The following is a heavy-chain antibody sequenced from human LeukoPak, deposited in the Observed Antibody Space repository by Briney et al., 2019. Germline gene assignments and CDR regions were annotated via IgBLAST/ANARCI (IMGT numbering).Heavy chain of an antibody. CDR1: GITLSSYA. J-gene: IGHJ3*01. V-gene: IGHV3-23*01. CDR3: SKRGSALDIV. CDR2: IVAGGSNT. D-gene: IGHD2-2*03. Sequence: GGSLRLSCVGSGITLSSYAMNWVRPAPGKGLEWVSGIVAGGSNTYYADSVKGRFTMSRDNSKNTLYLQMHSLRAEDTAVYYCSKRGSALDIVWGQGTMVTVSS.